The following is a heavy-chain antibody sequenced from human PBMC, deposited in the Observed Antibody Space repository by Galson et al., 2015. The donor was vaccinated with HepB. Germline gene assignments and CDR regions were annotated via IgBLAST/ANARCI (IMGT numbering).Heavy chain of an antibody. Sequence: SLRLSCAASGFSFRGYAMSWVRQAPGKGLEWVSGIRGSGGNTYYADSVKGRFTISRDNSKNTLYLQMNSLRAEDTAVYYCAKDHYNGLGSYFMSHYFDYWGQGTLVSVSS. CDR2: IRGSGGNT. V-gene: IGHV3-23*01. CDR1: GFSFRGYA. J-gene: IGHJ4*02. D-gene: IGHD3-10*01. CDR3: AKDHYNGLGSYFMSHYFDY.